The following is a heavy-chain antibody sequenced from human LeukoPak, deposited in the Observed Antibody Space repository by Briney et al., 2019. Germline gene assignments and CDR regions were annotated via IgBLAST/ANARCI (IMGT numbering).Heavy chain of an antibody. CDR2: TRNKANSYTT. CDR1: GFTFSDHY. Sequence: GGSLRLSCAASGFTFSDHYMAWVRQAPGKGLEWVGRTRNKANSYTTEYAASVKGRFTISRDDSKNSLYLQMNSLNTEDTAVYYCARVSAGTLSDDYYYGMDVWGQGTTVTVSS. J-gene: IGHJ6*02. V-gene: IGHV3-72*01. D-gene: IGHD1-7*01. CDR3: ARVSAGTLSDDYYYGMDV.